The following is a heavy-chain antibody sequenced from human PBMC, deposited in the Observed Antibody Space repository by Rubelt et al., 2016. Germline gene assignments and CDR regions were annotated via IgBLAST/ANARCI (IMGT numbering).Heavy chain of an antibody. V-gene: IGHV3-30*04. Sequence: AMHWVRQAPGKGLEWVAVISYDGSNKYYADSVKGRFTISRDNSKNTLYLQMNSLRAEDTAVYYCAREGGYGNWYFDLWGRGTLVTVSS. D-gene: IGHD1-1*01. CDR1: A. CDR3: AREGGYGNWYFDL. J-gene: IGHJ2*01. CDR2: ISYDGSNK.